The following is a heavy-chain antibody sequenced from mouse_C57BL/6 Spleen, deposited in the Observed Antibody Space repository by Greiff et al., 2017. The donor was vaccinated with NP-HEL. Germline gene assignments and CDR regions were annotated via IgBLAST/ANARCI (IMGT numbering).Heavy chain of an antibody. Sequence: QVQLQQPGAELVKPGASVKLSCKASGYTFTSYWMQWVNQRPGQGLEWIGEIDPSDSYTNYNQKFKGKATLTVDTSSSTAYMQLSSLTSEDSAVYYCARSEITTVVEGYWGQGTTLTVSS. V-gene: IGHV1-50*01. CDR3: ARSEITTVVEGY. CDR1: GYTFTSYW. J-gene: IGHJ2*01. D-gene: IGHD1-1*01. CDR2: IDPSDSYT.